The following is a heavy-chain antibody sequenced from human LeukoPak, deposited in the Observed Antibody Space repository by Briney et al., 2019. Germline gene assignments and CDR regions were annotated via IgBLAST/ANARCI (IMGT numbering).Heavy chain of an antibody. D-gene: IGHD3-22*01. CDR2: IYTSGST. J-gene: IGHJ4*02. V-gene: IGHV4-4*07. Sequence: PSETLSLTCTVSGGSISSYYWSWIRQPAGKGLEWIGRIYTSGSTNYNPSLKSRVTMSVDTSKNQFSLKLSSVTAADTAVYYCARDRPYDSSGYHFDYWGQGTLVTVSS. CDR1: GGSISSYY. CDR3: ARDRPYDSSGYHFDY.